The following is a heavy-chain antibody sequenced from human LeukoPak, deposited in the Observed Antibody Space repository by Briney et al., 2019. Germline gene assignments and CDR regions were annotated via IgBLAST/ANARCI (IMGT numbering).Heavy chain of an antibody. CDR2: ISTSGYGT. Sequence: GSLRLSCAASRFTFSSYGMSWVRQAPGKGLEWVSAISTSGYGTYYADSVKGRFTISRDNSKNTLYLQMNSLRAEDTAVYYCAKSSGTYSLWYFDLWGRGTLVTVSS. CDR1: RFTFSSYG. CDR3: AKSSGTYSLWYFDL. J-gene: IGHJ2*01. D-gene: IGHD1-26*01. V-gene: IGHV3-23*01.